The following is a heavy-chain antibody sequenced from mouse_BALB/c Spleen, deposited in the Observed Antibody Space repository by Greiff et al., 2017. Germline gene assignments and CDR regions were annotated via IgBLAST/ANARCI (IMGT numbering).Heavy chain of an antibody. CDR3: TTAYYGNYVYY. V-gene: IGHV1-69*02. CDR1: GYTFTSYW. Sequence: VKLQQPGAELVRPGASVKLSCKASGYTFTSYWINWVKQRPGQGLEWIGNIYPSDSYTNYNQKFKDKATLTVDKSSSTAYMQLSSPTSEDSAVYYCTTAYYGNYVYYWGQGTTLTVSS. D-gene: IGHD2-10*01. J-gene: IGHJ2*01. CDR2: IYPSDSYT.